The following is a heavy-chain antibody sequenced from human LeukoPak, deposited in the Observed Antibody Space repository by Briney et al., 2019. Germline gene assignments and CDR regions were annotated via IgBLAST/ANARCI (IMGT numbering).Heavy chain of an antibody. CDR2: INHSGST. D-gene: IGHD6-6*01. J-gene: IGHJ4*02. CDR3: AGELGSIAAR. CDR1: GGSFSGYY. V-gene: IGHV4-34*01. Sequence: SETLSLTCAVYGGSFSGYYWSWIRQPPGKGLEWIGEINHSGSTNYNPSLKSRVAISVDTSKNQFSLKLSSVTAADTAVYYCAGELGSIAARWGQGTLVTVSS.